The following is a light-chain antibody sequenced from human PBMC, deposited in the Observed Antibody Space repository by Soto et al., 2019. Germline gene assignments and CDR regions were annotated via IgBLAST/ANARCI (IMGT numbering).Light chain of an antibody. V-gene: IGKV1-12*01. CDR2: GAS. CDR1: HNVSSW. CDR3: EQYGSSPRT. J-gene: IGKJ1*01. Sequence: DIQITQSPSSVSASVGDRVTVTCRASHNVSSWLAWYQQTPGKAPNLLIFGASTLQRGVPSRFSGSGTGTEFSLTISSLQPEDFAVYYCEQYGSSPRTFGQGTKVEIK.